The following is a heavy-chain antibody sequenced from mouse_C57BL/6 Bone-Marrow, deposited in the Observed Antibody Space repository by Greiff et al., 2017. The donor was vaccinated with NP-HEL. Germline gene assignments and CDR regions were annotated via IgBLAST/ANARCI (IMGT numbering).Heavy chain of an antibody. CDR1: GFTFSDYY. V-gene: IGHV5-12*01. CDR3: ARQPWFAY. Sequence: EVKLVESGGGLVQPGGSLKLSCAASGFTFSDYYMYWVRQTPEKRLEWVAYISNGGGSTYYPDTVKGRVTISRDNAKNTLYLQMSRLKSEDTAMYYCARQPWFAYWGQGTLVTVSA. J-gene: IGHJ3*01. CDR2: ISNGGGST.